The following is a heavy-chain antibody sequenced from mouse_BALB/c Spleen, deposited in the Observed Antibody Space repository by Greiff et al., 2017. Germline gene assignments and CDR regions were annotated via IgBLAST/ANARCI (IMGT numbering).Heavy chain of an antibody. CDR2: ISSGSSTI. CDR3: AGDRYGGFDY. D-gene: IGHD2-14*01. Sequence: EVQVVESGGGLVQPGGSRKLSCAASGFTFSSFGMHWVRQAPEKGLEWVAYISSGSSTIYYADTVKGRFTISRDNPKNTLFLQMTSLRSEDTAMYYCAGDRYGGFDYWGQGTTLTVSS. J-gene: IGHJ2*01. CDR1: GFTFSSFG. V-gene: IGHV5-17*02.